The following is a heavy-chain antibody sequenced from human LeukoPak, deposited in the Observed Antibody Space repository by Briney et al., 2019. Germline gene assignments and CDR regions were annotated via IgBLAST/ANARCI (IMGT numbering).Heavy chain of an antibody. Sequence: SETLSFTCTVSGGSISSSSYYWGWIRQPPGKGLECIGSIYNSGSTYYNPSLKSRVTISVDTSKHQFSLKLSSVTAADTAVYYCARLRTGITGNYNRFDPCGQGTLVTVSS. V-gene: IGHV4-39*01. CDR1: GGSISSSSYY. CDR3: ARLRTGITGNYNRFDP. CDR2: IYNSGST. J-gene: IGHJ5*02. D-gene: IGHD1-20*01.